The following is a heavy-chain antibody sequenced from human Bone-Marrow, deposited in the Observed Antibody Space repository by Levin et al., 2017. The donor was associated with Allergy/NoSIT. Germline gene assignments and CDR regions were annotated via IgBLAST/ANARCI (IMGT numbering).Heavy chain of an antibody. Sequence: GESLKISCKTSGYKFGDYGVSWVRQAPGQGLEWMGWISAYNGNRYYAQNFQGRITMTTDISASTAYMELGSLGPDDAAVYYCARVPPRHTSVVVLIIDLDHWGQGTQVTVSS. CDR3: ARVPPRHTSVVVLIIDLDH. CDR1: GYKFGDYG. V-gene: IGHV1-18*01. J-gene: IGHJ4*02. D-gene: IGHD3-16*02. CDR2: ISAYNGNR.